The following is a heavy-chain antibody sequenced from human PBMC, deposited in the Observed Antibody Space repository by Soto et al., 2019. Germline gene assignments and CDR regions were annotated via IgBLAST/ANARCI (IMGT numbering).Heavy chain of an antibody. CDR1: GGSISSGDYY. CDR3: ARDRRGIATRGYYYYAMDV. CDR2: IYYSGTT. J-gene: IGHJ6*02. D-gene: IGHD6-6*01. Sequence: SETLSLTCTVSGGSISSGDYYWSWIRQPPGKGLEWIGYIYYSGTTHCNPSLKSRVTISVDTSESQFFLKLSSVTSADTAVYYCARDRRGIATRGYYYYAMDVWGHGTTVTVSS. V-gene: IGHV4-30-4*01.